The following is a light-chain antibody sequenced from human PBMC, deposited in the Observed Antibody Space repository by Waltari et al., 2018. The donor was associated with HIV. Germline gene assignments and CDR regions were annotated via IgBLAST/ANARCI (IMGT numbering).Light chain of an antibody. V-gene: IGLV3-27*01. CDR3: YAAGVTGVL. CDR1: FLGGNN. CDR2: KNT. Sequence: SSGLTQPPSVTVSVGKTVRITCSGDFLGGNNARWRQERPGQDPEVVMIKNTERVPGTADRFAASLAGTSVTLTICRAQFEDEGHYICYAAGVTGVLFGGGTMVTVL. J-gene: IGLJ2*01.